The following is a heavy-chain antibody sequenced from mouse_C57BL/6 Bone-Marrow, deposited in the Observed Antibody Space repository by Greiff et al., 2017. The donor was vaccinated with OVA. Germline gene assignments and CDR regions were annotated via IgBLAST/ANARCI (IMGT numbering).Heavy chain of an antibody. CDR1: GYTFTSYW. CDR3: ARSGLLLFFDY. Sequence: VQLQQPGAELVMPGASVKLSCKASGYTFTSYWMHWVKQRPGQGLEWIGEIDPSDSYTNYNQKFKGKSTLTVDKSSSTAYMQLSSLTSEDSAVYYCARSGLLLFFDYWGQGTTLTVSS. J-gene: IGHJ2*01. D-gene: IGHD3-2*02. CDR2: IDPSDSYT. V-gene: IGHV1-69*01.